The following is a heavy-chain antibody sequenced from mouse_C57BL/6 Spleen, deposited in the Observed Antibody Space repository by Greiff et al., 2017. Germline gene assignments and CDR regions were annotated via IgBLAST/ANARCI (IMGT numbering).Heavy chain of an antibody. Sequence: VQLQQPGAELVKPGASVKLSCKASGYTFTSYWMQWVKQRPGQGLEWIGEIDPSDSYTNYNQKFKGKATLTVDTSSSTAYMQLSSLTSEDSAVYYCARGNDGYYVGFAYWGQGTLVTVSA. CDR3: ARGNDGYYVGFAY. CDR2: IDPSDSYT. D-gene: IGHD2-3*01. J-gene: IGHJ3*01. V-gene: IGHV1-50*01. CDR1: GYTFTSYW.